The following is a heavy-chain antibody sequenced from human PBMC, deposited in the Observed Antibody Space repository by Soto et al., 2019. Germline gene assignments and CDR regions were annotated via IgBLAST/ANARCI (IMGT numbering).Heavy chain of an antibody. CDR2: IYYSGST. CDR1: GGSISSSSYY. D-gene: IGHD3-3*01. V-gene: IGHV4-39*01. CDR3: ARRNDFWSGYYTEGALDY. Sequence: KASETLSLTCTVSGGSISSSSYYWGWILHPPGKGLEWIGSIYYSGSTYYNPSLKSRVTISVDTSKNQFSLKLSSVTAADTAVYYCARRNDFWSGYYTEGALDYWGQGTLVTVSS. J-gene: IGHJ4*02.